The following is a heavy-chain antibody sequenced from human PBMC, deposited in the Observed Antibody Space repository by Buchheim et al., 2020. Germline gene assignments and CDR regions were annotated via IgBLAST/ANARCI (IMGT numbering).Heavy chain of an antibody. Sequence: QVQLQQWGAGLLKPSETLSLTCAVYGGSFSSYYWSWIRQPPGKGLEWIGEINNSGSTNYNPSLKSRVTISVDTSKNQFSLKLSSVTAADTAVYYCARAGVVVVVTAIFDYWGQGTL. V-gene: IGHV4-34*01. CDR1: GGSFSSYY. CDR3: ARAGVVVVVTAIFDY. J-gene: IGHJ4*02. D-gene: IGHD2-15*01. CDR2: INNSGST.